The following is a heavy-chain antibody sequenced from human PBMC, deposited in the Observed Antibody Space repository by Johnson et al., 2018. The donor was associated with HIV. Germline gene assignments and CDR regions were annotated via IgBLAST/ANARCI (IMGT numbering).Heavy chain of an antibody. V-gene: IGHV3-74*01. CDR2: IDTEGSGT. J-gene: IGHJ3*01. CDR3: AKDFGSGWADAFDV. Sequence: VQLVESGGRLVQPGGSLRLSCAASGFSFSTYWMHWVRRVPGKGLVWVSRIDTEGSGTTYADSVKGRFTISRDNAKNTVYLQMISLRTEDSALYYCAKDFGSGWADAFDVWGQGTGVTVSS. D-gene: IGHD6-19*01. CDR1: GFSFSTYW.